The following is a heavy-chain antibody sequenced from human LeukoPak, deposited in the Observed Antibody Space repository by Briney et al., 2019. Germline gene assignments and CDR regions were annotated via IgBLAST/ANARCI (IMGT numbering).Heavy chain of an antibody. CDR2: MNTNRGNT. Sequence: GSVTVSCKASGYTFTNYDINWVRQAAGQGLEWMGWMNTNRGNTDYAQKFQGRVTMPMTTSISTAYMELSSLTSEDTAVYYCARGAPDSSGYYRHFDYWAQGTLVTVSS. CDR3: ARGAPDSSGYYRHFDY. V-gene: IGHV1-8*01. CDR1: GYTFTNYD. D-gene: IGHD3-22*01. J-gene: IGHJ4*02.